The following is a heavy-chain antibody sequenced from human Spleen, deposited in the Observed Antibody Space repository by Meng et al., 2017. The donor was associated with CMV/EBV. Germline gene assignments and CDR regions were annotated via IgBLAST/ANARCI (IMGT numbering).Heavy chain of an antibody. Sequence: CAVSGFSVRGYYMSWVRQTPGKGLEWVAVIYAGGITYYANSVKGRFTISRDTSKNSLDLQMERLRVEDTAVYYCARDAVSGSYGNDFWGQGTLVTVSS. CDR3: ARDAVSGSYGNDF. CDR2: IYAGGIT. D-gene: IGHD3-16*01. V-gene: IGHV3-53*01. CDR1: GFSVRGYY. J-gene: IGHJ4*02.